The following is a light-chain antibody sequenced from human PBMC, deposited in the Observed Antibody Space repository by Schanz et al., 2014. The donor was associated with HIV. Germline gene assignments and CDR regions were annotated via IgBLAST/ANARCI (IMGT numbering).Light chain of an antibody. V-gene: IGLV2-8*01. J-gene: IGLJ2*01. Sequence: QSALTQPPSASGSPGQSVTISCTGTTSDIGGYNYVSWYQQNPDKAPQLLIYEVNMRPSGVPDRFSGSESGNTASLTVSGLQAEDEADYYCVSYTGTNNPVFGGGTKLTVL. CDR1: TSDIGGYNY. CDR3: VSYTGTNNPV. CDR2: EVN.